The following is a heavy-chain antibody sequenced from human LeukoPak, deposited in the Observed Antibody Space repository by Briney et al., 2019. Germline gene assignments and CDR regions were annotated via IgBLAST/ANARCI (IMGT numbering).Heavy chain of an antibody. D-gene: IGHD6-6*01. V-gene: IGHV1-8*03. Sequence: GASVKVSCKASGYTFTIYNINWVRQATGQGLEWMGWMNPISGNTGYAQKFQGRVTITRNTSISTTYMELSSLRSEDTAVYYCARADGSSSISYYHMDVWGKGTTVIVSS. CDR1: GYTFTIYN. CDR3: ARADGSSSISYYHMDV. J-gene: IGHJ6*03. CDR2: MNPISGNT.